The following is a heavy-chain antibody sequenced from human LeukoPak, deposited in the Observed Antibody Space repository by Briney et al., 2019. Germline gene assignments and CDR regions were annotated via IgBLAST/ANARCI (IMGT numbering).Heavy chain of an antibody. CDR2: INHSGST. CDR3: ALWILGGFDP. D-gene: IGHD2-2*03. V-gene: IGHV4-34*01. Sequence: SETLSLTCAVYGGSFSGYYWSWIRQPPGKGLEWIGEINHSGSTNYNPSLKSRVTISVDTSKNQFSLKLSSVTAADTAVYYCALWILGGFDPWGQGTLVTVSS. J-gene: IGHJ5*02. CDR1: GGSFSGYY.